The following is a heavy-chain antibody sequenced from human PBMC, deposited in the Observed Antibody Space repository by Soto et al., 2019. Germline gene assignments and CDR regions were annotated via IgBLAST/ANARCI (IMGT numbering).Heavy chain of an antibody. CDR2: IYYSGST. CDR1: GGSVSSYY. V-gene: IGHV4-59*02. J-gene: IGHJ4*02. Sequence: SETLSLTCTVSGGSVSSYYWSWIRQPPGKGLEWIGYIYYSGSTNYNPSLKSRVTISVDTSKNQFSLKLSSVTAADTAVYYCARGRDPYDILTGYSYYFDYWGQGTLVTVSS. D-gene: IGHD3-9*01. CDR3: ARGRDPYDILTGYSYYFDY.